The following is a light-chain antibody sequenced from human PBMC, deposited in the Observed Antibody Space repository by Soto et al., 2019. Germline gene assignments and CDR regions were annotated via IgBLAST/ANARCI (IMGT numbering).Light chain of an antibody. CDR2: DAS. CDR1: QTVRNNY. J-gene: IGKJ4*01. Sequence: EFVLTQSPGTLSLSPGERATLSCRASQTVRNNYLAWYQQKHGQAPRLLIYDASSRTTGIPDRFSGGGSGTDLTITISRLEPEDFEVDDGQQFRSYPLTFGGGTKVDIK. V-gene: IGKV3-20*01. CDR3: QQFRSYPLT.